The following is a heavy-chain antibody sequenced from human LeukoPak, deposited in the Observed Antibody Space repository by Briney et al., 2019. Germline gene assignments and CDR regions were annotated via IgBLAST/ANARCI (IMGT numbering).Heavy chain of an antibody. Sequence: SETLSLTCTVSGGSISSYNWSWVRQPPGKGLEWVGYIYNSGSTNYNPSLKSRVTISVDTSKNQFSLKLSSVTAADTAVYYCARLAPTSSGWYRYYYYYYMDVWGKGTTVTVSS. V-gene: IGHV4-4*09. CDR3: ARLAPTSSGWYRYYYYYYMDV. J-gene: IGHJ6*03. CDR1: GGSISSYN. D-gene: IGHD6-19*01. CDR2: IYNSGST.